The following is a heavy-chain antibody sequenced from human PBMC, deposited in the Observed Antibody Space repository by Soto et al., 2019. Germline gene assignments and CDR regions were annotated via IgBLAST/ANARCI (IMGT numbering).Heavy chain of an antibody. Sequence: EVQLLESGGGLVQPGGSLRLSCAASGFTFSSYAMSWVRQGPGKGLEWVSAISGSGGSTYYADSVKGRFTISRDNSKNTLYLQMNSLRAEDTAVYYCAKITELLRYYFDYWGQGTLVTVSS. CDR1: GFTFSSYA. J-gene: IGHJ4*02. CDR2: ISGSGGST. D-gene: IGHD3-10*01. CDR3: AKITELLRYYFDY. V-gene: IGHV3-23*01.